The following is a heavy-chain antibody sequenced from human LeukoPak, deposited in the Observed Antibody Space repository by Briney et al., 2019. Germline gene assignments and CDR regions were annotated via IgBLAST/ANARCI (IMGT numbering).Heavy chain of an antibody. CDR3: ARSVPDYTRFDF. Sequence: GGSLRLSCVASGFTFSDYAMNWVRQAPGKGLEWVSTFKTNYNQVYYAESVRGRFTISTDNSKNTAYLQMNSLRVEDTALYYCARSVPDYTRFDFWGQGALVTVSS. J-gene: IGHJ4*02. D-gene: IGHD4-11*01. CDR1: GFTFSDYA. V-gene: IGHV3-23*01. CDR2: FKTNYNQV.